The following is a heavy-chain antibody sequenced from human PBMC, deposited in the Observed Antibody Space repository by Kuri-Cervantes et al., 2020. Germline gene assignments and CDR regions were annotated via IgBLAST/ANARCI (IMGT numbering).Heavy chain of an antibody. CDR1: GFTFSSYS. CDR2: ISSSSSYI. V-gene: IGHV3-21*04. Sequence: GESLKISCAASGFTFSSYSMNWVRQAPGKGLEWVSSISSSSSYIYYADSVKGRFTISRDNSKNTLYLQMNSLRAEDTAVYYCAKSLSSYSGYDLFDYWGQGTLVTVSS. D-gene: IGHD5-12*01. J-gene: IGHJ4*02. CDR3: AKSLSSYSGYDLFDY.